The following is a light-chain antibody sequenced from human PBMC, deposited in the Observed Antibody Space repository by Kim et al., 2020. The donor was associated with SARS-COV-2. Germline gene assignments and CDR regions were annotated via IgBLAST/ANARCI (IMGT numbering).Light chain of an antibody. V-gene: IGLV3-19*01. CDR1: SLRSYY. CDR2: GKN. CDR3: NSRDSSDNVV. Sequence: SSELTQDPAVSVALGQTVRISCQGDSLRSYYATWYQQKPGQAPLVVIYGKNNRPSGIPDRFSGSSSGNTASLTITGAQAGDEADYYCNSRDSSDNVVFGG. J-gene: IGLJ2*01.